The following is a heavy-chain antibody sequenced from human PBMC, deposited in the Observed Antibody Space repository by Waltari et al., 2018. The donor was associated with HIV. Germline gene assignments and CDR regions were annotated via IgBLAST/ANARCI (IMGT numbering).Heavy chain of an antibody. CDR3: ARNSVATRYFDY. J-gene: IGHJ4*02. CDR1: GYTFTTYD. D-gene: IGHD5-12*01. CDR2: MNPNSGNK. Sequence: QVQLVQSGAEVKKPGASVKVSCKASGYTFTTYDINWVRQATGQGLEWMGWMNPNSGNKAYEQNFQGRVTMTRNTSISTAYMELSSLRSEDTAVYYCARNSVATRYFDYWGQGTPVTVSS. V-gene: IGHV1-8*01.